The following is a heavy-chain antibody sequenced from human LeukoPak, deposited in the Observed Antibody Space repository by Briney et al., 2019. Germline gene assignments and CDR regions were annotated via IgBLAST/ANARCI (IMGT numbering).Heavy chain of an antibody. CDR3: ARDPGDTAMADNWFDP. V-gene: IGHV4-61*02. D-gene: IGHD5-18*01. Sequence: SRTLSLTCTVSGGSISSGSYYWSWIRQPAGKGLEWIGRIYTSGSTNYNPSLKSRVTISVDTSKNQFSLKLSSVTAADTAVYYCARDPGDTAMADNWFDPWGQGTLVTVSS. CDR1: GGSISSGSYY. J-gene: IGHJ5*02. CDR2: IYTSGST.